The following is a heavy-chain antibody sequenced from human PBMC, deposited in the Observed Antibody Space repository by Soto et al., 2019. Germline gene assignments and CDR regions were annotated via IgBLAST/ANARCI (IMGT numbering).Heavy chain of an antibody. CDR2: INHSGST. CDR3: ARKGGRGYSGYYWWAFDI. V-gene: IGHV4-34*01. CDR1: GGSFSGYY. Sequence: SETLSLTCAVYGGSFSGYYWSWIRQPPGKGLEWIGEINHSGSTNYNPSLKSRVTISVDTSKNQFSLKLSSVTAADTAVYCCARKGGRGYSGYYWWAFDIWGQGTMVTVSS. J-gene: IGHJ3*02. D-gene: IGHD5-12*01.